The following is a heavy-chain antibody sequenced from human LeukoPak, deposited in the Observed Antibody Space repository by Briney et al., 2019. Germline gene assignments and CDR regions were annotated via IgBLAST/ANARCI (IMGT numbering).Heavy chain of an antibody. CDR2: ISSSGSTI. D-gene: IGHD3-9*01. V-gene: IGHV3-48*03. CDR3: AREGEYYDILSPFDY. Sequence: GGSLRLSCAASGFTFSSYEMNWVRQAPGKGLEWVSYISSSGSTIYYADSVKGRFTISRDNAKNSLYLQMNSLRAEDTAVYYCAREGEYYDILSPFDYWGQGTLITVSS. CDR1: GFTFSSYE. J-gene: IGHJ4*02.